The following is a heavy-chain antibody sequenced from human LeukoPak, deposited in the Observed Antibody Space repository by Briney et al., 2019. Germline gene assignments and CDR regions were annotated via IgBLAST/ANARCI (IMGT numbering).Heavy chain of an antibody. V-gene: IGHV3-48*04. CDR3: ARDVLSDYYMDV. D-gene: IGHD6-25*01. Sequence: GGSLRLSCAASGFTFSYYSMNWVRRAPGKGLGWVPYISSSSSTIYYADSVKGPSTISRDNAKNSLYLQMNSVRAEDTAVYYCARDVLSDYYMDVWGKRTTVTVSS. CDR1: GFTFSYYS. J-gene: IGHJ6*03. CDR2: ISSSSSTI.